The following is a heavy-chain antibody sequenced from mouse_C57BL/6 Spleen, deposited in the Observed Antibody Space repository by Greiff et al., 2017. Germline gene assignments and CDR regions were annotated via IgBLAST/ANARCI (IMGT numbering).Heavy chain of an antibody. Sequence: QVQLKESGAELVRPGASVTLSCKASGYTFTDYEMHWVKQTPVHGLEWIGAIDPETGGTAYNQKFKGKAILTADKSSSTAYIELRSLTSEASAVYYCTRERDGALFDYWGQGTTLTVSS. J-gene: IGHJ2*01. V-gene: IGHV1-15*01. CDR2: IDPETGGT. CDR1: GYTFTDYE. CDR3: TRERDGALFDY. D-gene: IGHD3-3*01.